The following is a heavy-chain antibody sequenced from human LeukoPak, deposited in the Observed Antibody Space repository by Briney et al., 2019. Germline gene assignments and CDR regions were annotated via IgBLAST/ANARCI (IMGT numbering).Heavy chain of an antibody. Sequence: SETLSLTCAVYGGSFSGYYWSWIRQPPGKGLEWIGEINHSGSTNYNPSLKSRVTISVDTSKNQFSLKLSSVTAADTAVYYCARGRGDYWGQGTLVTVSS. V-gene: IGHV4-34*01. D-gene: IGHD3-10*01. J-gene: IGHJ4*02. CDR2: INHSGST. CDR3: ARGRGDY. CDR1: GGSFSGYY.